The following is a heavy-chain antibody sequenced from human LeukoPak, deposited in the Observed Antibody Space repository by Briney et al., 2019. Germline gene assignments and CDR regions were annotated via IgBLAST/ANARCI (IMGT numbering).Heavy chain of an antibody. CDR2: IIPIFGTA. Sequence: ASVKVSCKASGGTFSSYAISWVRQAPGQGLEWMGRIIPIFGTANYAQKFQGRVTITTDESTSTAYMELSSLRSEDTAVYYCARELVGATLEHDYYYMDVWGKGTTVTVSS. D-gene: IGHD1-26*01. CDR1: GGTFSSYA. J-gene: IGHJ6*03. V-gene: IGHV1-69*05. CDR3: ARELVGATLEHDYYYMDV.